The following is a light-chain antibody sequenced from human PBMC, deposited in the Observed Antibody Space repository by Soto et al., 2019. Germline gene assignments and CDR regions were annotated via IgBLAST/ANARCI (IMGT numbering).Light chain of an antibody. V-gene: IGKV3-15*01. CDR3: QQYNNWPPIT. CDR2: GAS. Sequence: EIVMTQSPATLSVSPGERVALSCRASQSINNKVAWYQQKPGQAPRLLIYGASTRATGISARFSGSGSGTEFTLTISSLQSEDFAVYYCQQYNNWPPITFGQGTRLEIK. J-gene: IGKJ5*01. CDR1: QSINNK.